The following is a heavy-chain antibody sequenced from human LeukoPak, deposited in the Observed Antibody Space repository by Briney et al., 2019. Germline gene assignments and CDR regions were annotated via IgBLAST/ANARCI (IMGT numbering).Heavy chain of an antibody. J-gene: IGHJ4*02. CDR2: ISPYNGNE. V-gene: IGHV1-18*01. D-gene: IGHD3-9*01. CDR1: GYTFSRYG. Sequence: VKVSCKASGYTFSRYGISWVRQAPGQELAWMGCISPYNGNEHYAHQLQDRVTMPIDTSTGTAYMEVRSLRSDDTAVYYCARGWFDTTAYHHPFDYWGQGTLVTVSS. CDR3: ARGWFDTTAYHHPFDY.